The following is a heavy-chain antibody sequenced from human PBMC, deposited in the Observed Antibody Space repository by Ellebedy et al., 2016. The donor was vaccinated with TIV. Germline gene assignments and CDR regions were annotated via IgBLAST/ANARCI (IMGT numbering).Heavy chain of an antibody. CDR3: AGGIAVAGGLEY. CDR2: INEDGTIT. V-gene: IGHV3-74*01. Sequence: GGSLRLSCAASGFTFSHSWMFWVRQAPGKGLVWVSHINEDGTITTYADSVKDRFTISREDAKNSLFLQMNSLRAGDTAVYYCAGGIAVAGGLEYWGQGALVTVSS. D-gene: IGHD6-19*01. CDR1: GFTFSHSW. J-gene: IGHJ4*02.